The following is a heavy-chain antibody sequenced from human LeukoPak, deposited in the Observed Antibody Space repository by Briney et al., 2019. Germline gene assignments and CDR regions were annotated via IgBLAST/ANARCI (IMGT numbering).Heavy chain of an antibody. D-gene: IGHD6-6*01. J-gene: IGHJ6*02. CDR1: GFTFTSSA. CDR2: IVVGSGNT. V-gene: IGHV1-58*02. Sequence: SVKVSCKASGFTFTSSAMQWVRQARGQRLEWIGWIVVGSGNTNYAQKFQGRVTITRDMSTSTAYMELSSLRSEDTAVYYCAAAYSSSSDYGMDVWGQGTTVTVSS. CDR3: AAAYSSSSDYGMDV.